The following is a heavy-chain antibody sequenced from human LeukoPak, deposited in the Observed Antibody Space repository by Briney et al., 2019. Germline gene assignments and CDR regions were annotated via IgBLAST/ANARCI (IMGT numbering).Heavy chain of an antibody. D-gene: IGHD2-2*01. CDR2: INHSGST. CDR1: GGSFSGYY. V-gene: IGHV4-34*01. Sequence: PSETLSLTCAVYGGSFSGYYWSWIRQPPGKGLEWIGEINHSGSTNYNPSLKSRVTISVDTSKNQFSLKLSSVTAADTAVYYCAIHIVVVPAAKKKNWFDPWRQGTLVTVSS. J-gene: IGHJ5*02. CDR3: AIHIVVVPAAKKKNWFDP.